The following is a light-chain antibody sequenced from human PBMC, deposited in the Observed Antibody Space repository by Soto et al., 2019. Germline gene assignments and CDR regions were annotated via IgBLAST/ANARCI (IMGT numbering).Light chain of an antibody. CDR2: AAS. J-gene: IGKJ2*01. CDR1: QSIASY. V-gene: IGKV1-39*01. CDR3: QQSYSTPRT. Sequence: DIPMTQSPSSLSASVGDRVTITCRASQSIASYLNWYQQKPGKAPKLLIYAASSLQSGVPSGFSGSGSGTDFTLTISSLQPEHFATYFCQQSYSTPRTFGQGTKLDIK.